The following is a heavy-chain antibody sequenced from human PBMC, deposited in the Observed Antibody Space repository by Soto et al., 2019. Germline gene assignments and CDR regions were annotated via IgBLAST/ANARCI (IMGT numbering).Heavy chain of an antibody. J-gene: IGHJ4*02. Sequence: GESLKISCKGAGYSFAVYCITWVLQMPWKGLEWMGRIDPSDSQTYYSPSFRGHVTISAAKSITTVFLQWSSLRASDTAMYYCARDVTMIVVVSGLGYWGQGTLVTVSS. CDR1: GYSFAVYC. D-gene: IGHD3-22*01. V-gene: IGHV5-10-1*01. CDR3: ARDVTMIVVVSGLGY. CDR2: IDPSDSQT.